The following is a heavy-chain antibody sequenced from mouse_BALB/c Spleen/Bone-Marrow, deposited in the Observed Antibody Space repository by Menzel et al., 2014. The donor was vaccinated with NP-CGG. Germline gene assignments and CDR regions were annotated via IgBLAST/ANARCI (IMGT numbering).Heavy chain of an antibody. Sequence: EVQPQQSGAEPVKPAASAKFSCTASGFNIEDTYIHWAKQSPEQGLEWIGRIDPANVNTKYDSKFQGKATITADTSANTACLQLSSLTSEDTAVYYCAEITTAAYYVMDYWGQGTSVTVSS. J-gene: IGHJ4*01. V-gene: IGHV14-3*02. D-gene: IGHD1-2*01. CDR3: AEITTAAYYVMDY. CDR1: GFNIEDTY. CDR2: IDPANVNT.